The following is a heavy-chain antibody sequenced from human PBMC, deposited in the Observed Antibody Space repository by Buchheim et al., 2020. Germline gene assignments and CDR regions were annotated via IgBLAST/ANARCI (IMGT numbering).Heavy chain of an antibody. D-gene: IGHD6-19*01. CDR2: VSTFTGTA. CDR3: VRVAGYSSGWNDY. CDR1: GYTFSSNG. Sequence: QVQLVQSGAEVKKPGASVKVSCKASGYTFSSNGIGWVRQAPGQGLEWMGLVSTFTGTAPAAQKFQGRVTMTTDTSTSTAYMELTSLTADDTAVYYCVRVAGYSSGWNDYWGQGTL. V-gene: IGHV1-18*01. J-gene: IGHJ4*02.